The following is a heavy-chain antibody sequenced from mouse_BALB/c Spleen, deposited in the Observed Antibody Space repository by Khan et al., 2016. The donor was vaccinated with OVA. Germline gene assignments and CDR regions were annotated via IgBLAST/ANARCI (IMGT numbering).Heavy chain of an antibody. D-gene: IGHD3-3*01. V-gene: IGHV1S135*01. CDR1: GYSFTTYY. CDR3: ARGTFDY. CDR2: IDPFSTGT. Sequence: EVQLQESGPELMKPGASVNISCKASGYSFTTYYIHWVKQSRGKSLEWIGYIDPFSTGTDYNQKFKGQATLTVDKSSNAAYMHLSSLTSEDSAVYYGARGTFDYWGQGTLVTVSA. J-gene: IGHJ3*01.